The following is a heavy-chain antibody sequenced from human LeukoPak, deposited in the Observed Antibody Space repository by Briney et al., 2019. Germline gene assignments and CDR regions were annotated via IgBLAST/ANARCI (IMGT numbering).Heavy chain of an antibody. J-gene: IGHJ1*01. V-gene: IGHV4-34*08. CDR1: GFTVSSSY. CDR3: ALTVDYDRSGYYYEVQQ. D-gene: IGHD3-22*01. Sequence: ASLRLSCAASGFTVSSSYMSWVRQAPGKGLEWIGEINHSGSTNYNPSLKSRVTISVDTSKNQFSLKLSSVTGAHTAVYYCALTVDYDRSGYYYEVQQGGQGTLVTVS. CDR2: INHSGST.